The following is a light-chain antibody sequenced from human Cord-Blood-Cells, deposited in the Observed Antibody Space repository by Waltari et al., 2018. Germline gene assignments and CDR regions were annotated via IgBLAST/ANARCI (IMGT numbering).Light chain of an antibody. V-gene: IGKV3-20*01. J-gene: IGKJ1*01. CDR3: QQYGSSPRT. CDR1: QSVSSSY. CDR2: GAS. Sequence: EIVLTQSPGTPSLSPGERATLSCRASQSVSSSYLAWYQQKPGQAPRPLIYGASSRATGIPDRFSGSRSGTDFTLTISRLEPEDFAVYYCQQYGSSPRTFGQGTKVEIK.